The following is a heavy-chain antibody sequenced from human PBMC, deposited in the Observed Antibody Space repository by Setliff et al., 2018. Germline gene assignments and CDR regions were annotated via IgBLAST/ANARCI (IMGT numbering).Heavy chain of an antibody. Sequence: GASVKVSCKASGYTFTSYYMHWVRQAPGQGLEWMGIINPSGGSTSYAQKFQGRVTMTRDTSTSTVYMELSSLRSEDTAVYYCARDRSYNFWSGDDAFDIWGQGTMVTVSS. CDR2: INPSGGST. CDR3: ARDRSYNFWSGDDAFDI. CDR1: GYTFTSYY. D-gene: IGHD3-3*01. J-gene: IGHJ3*02. V-gene: IGHV1-46*01.